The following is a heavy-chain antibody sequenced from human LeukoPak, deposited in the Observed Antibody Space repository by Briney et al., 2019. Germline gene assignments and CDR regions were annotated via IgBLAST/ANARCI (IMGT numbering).Heavy chain of an antibody. CDR2: MNPNSGNT. J-gene: IGHJ3*02. CDR1: GYTFTSYD. V-gene: IGHV1-8*01. D-gene: IGHD6-6*01. CDR3: AAGYIEYSSSTNAFDI. Sequence: ASVTVSCTASGYTFTSYDINWVRQATGQGLEWMGWMNPNSGNTGYAQKFQGRVTMTRNTSISTAYMELSSLRSEDTAVYYCAAGYIEYSSSTNAFDIWGQGTMVTVSS.